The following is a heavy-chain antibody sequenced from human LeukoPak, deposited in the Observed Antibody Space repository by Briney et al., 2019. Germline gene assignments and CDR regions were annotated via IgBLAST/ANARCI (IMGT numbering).Heavy chain of an antibody. CDR2: ISYDGSNK. V-gene: IGHV3-30*18. CDR3: AKDSSVYYYDSRNCDY. Sequence: PGGSLRLSCAASGFTFSSYGIHWVRQAPGKGLEWVAVISYDGSNKYYADSVKGRFTISRDNSKNTLYLQMNSLRAEDTAVYYCAKDSSVYYYDSRNCDYWGQGTLVTVSS. J-gene: IGHJ4*02. CDR1: GFTFSSYG. D-gene: IGHD3-22*01.